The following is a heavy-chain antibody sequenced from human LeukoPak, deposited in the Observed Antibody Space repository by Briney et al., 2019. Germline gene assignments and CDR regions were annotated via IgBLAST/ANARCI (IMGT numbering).Heavy chain of an antibody. CDR3: ARHKYYYGSGSYSTRFDI. D-gene: IGHD3-10*01. CDR1: GYSFSSYW. J-gene: IGHJ3*02. Sequence: GESLKISCKGSGYSFSSYWISWVRQMPAKGLEWMGRIDPSDSYINYSPSFQGHVTISADKSISTAYLQWSSLKASDTAMYNCARHKYYYGSGSYSTRFDIWGQGTMVTVSS. CDR2: IDPSDSYI. V-gene: IGHV5-10-1*01.